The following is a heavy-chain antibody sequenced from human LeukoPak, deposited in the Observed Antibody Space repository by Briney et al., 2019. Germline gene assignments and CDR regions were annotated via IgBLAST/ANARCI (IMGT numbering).Heavy chain of an antibody. D-gene: IGHD3-16*01. Sequence: PSETLSLTCTVSGASISRYYWNWIRQPPGKGLEWIGYISSSGSTNYSFSLKSRITISVDTSKNQLSLKLSSVTAADTAMYYCARTRRDAYLTPFKYWGQGTLVSVSS. V-gene: IGHV4-59*01. CDR3: ARTRRDAYLTPFKY. J-gene: IGHJ4*02. CDR1: GASISRYY. CDR2: ISSSGST.